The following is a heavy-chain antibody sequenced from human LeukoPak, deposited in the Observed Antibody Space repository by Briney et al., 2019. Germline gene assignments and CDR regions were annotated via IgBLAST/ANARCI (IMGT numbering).Heavy chain of an antibody. Sequence: GGSLRLSCAASGFTLSNVWMNWVRQAPGKGLEWVGRTKSKSDGGTTDYAAPVKGRFTISRDDSKNTLYLQINSLKTEDTAVYYCTPLIGYCSGGSCRGVDYWGQGTLVTVSS. CDR3: TPLIGYCSGGSCRGVDY. V-gene: IGHV3-15*01. D-gene: IGHD2-15*01. J-gene: IGHJ4*02. CDR1: GFTLSNVW. CDR2: TKSKSDGGTT.